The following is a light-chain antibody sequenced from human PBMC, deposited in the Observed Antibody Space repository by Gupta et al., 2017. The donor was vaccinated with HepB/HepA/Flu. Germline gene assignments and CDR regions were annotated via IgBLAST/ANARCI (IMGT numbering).Light chain of an antibody. Sequence: EIVLTQSPATPSLSPGERATLSCRASQSVSSFLAWFQQKPGQAPRLLIYDASKRAAGIPARFSGSGSGTDFTLTISSLEREEFAVYFCQQCSNWPLTFGGGTKVEIK. J-gene: IGKJ4*01. CDR3: QQCSNWPLT. CDR1: QSVSSF. V-gene: IGKV3-11*01. CDR2: DAS.